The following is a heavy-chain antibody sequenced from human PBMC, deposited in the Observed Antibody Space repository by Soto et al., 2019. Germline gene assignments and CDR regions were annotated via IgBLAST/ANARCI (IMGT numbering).Heavy chain of an antibody. D-gene: IGHD3-10*01. CDR3: ARDGPYYYASRMYV. CDR1: GLPVSSNY. Sequence: EVQLVESGGGLVQPGGSLRLSCVASGLPVSSNYMTWVRQAPGKGLEWVSVLHSGGDTYYANSVKGRVTISRHDSTNTLCLQMNSLTAEDRAVYYCARDGPYYYASRMYVWGQGSTVTVSS. V-gene: IGHV3-53*04. CDR2: LHSGGDT. J-gene: IGHJ6*02.